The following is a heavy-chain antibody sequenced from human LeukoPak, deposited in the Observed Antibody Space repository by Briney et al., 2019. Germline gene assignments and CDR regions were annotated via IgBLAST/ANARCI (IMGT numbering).Heavy chain of an antibody. CDR1: GFTFSIYS. Sequence: GGSLRLSCAASGFTFSIYSTNWARQAPGKGLEWLSLISGSSSTMYYADSVKGRFTISRDNAKNSLYLQMNSLRAEDTAVYFCARGGIAAAGPLIIDWGQGVLVTVSS. V-gene: IGHV3-48*04. J-gene: IGHJ4*02. D-gene: IGHD6-13*01. CDR3: ARGGIAAAGPLIID. CDR2: ISGSSSTM.